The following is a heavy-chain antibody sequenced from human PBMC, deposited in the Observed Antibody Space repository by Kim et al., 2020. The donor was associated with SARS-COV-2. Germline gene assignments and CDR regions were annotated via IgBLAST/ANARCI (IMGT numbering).Heavy chain of an antibody. Sequence: SQTLSLTCTVSGGSISSSSYYWGWIRQPPGKGLEWIGSIYYSGSTYYNPSLKSRVTISVDTSKNQFSLKLSSVTAADTAVYYCARQTRDFYYLLSNYFD. CDR3: ARQTRDFYYLLSNYFD. CDR2: IYYSGST. D-gene: IGHD3-22*01. J-gene: IGHJ4*01. V-gene: IGHV4-39*01. CDR1: GGSISSSSYY.